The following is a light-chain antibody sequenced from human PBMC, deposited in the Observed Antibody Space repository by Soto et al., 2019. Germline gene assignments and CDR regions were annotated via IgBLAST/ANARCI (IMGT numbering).Light chain of an antibody. J-gene: IGKJ1*01. CDR2: DTS. V-gene: IGKV3-11*01. Sequence: EIVLTQSPATLSLSPGERATLSCRASQSVSPYLAWYQQRPGQAPRLLIYDTSNRAPGIPARFSGSGSGTDFTLTISGLEPEDFAVYYCKQRQSWPWTFGQGTKVEIK. CDR3: KQRQSWPWT. CDR1: QSVSPY.